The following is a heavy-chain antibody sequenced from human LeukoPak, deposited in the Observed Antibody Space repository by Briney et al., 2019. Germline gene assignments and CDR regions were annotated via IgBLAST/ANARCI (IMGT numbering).Heavy chain of an antibody. J-gene: IGHJ4*02. CDR2: INHSGST. V-gene: IGHV4-34*01. CDR3: ARVSAQQLSGDFDY. D-gene: IGHD6-13*01. CDR1: GGSFSGYY. Sequence: PSETLSLTCAVYGGSFSGYYWSWIRQPPGKGLEWIGEINHSGSTNYNPSLKSRVTISVDTSKNQFSLKLSSVTAADTAVYYCARVSAQQLSGDFDYWGQGTQVTVSS.